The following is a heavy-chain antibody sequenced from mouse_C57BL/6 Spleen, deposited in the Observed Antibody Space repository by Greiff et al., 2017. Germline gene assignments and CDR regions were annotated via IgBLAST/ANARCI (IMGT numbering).Heavy chain of an antibody. CDR3: ARKDYSNSAWFAY. CDR2: IYPGSGST. CDR1: GYTFTSYW. J-gene: IGHJ3*01. V-gene: IGHV1-55*01. D-gene: IGHD2-5*01. Sequence: QVQLQQPGAELVKPGASVKMSCKASGYTFTSYWITWVKQRPGQGLEWLGDIYPGSGSTNYNEKFKSKATLTVDTSSSTAYMQLSSLTSEDSAVSYCARKDYSNSAWFAYWGQGTLVTVSA.